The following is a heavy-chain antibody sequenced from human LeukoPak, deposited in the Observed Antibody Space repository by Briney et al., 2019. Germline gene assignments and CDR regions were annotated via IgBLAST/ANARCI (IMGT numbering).Heavy chain of an antibody. CDR1: GFTFSSYW. J-gene: IGHJ5*02. CDR2: IKQDGSEK. CDR3: ARGGVYSSSSP. V-gene: IGHV3-7*01. Sequence: PGGPLRLSCAASGFTFSSYWMSWVRQAPGKGLEWVANIKQDGSEKFYVDSVKGRFTISRDNAKNSLYLQMNSLRAEDTAVYYCARGGVYSSSSPWGQGTLVTVSS. D-gene: IGHD6-6*01.